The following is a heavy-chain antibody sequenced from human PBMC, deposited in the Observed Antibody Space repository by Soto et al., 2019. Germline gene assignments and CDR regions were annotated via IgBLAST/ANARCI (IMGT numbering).Heavy chain of an antibody. CDR3: ARLRGFPPGYYYDGSGYFDY. Sequence: PGESLKISCKGSGYSFTSYWIGWVRQMPGKGLEWMGIIYPGDSDTRYSPSFQGQVTISADKSISTAYLQWSSLKASDTAMYYCARLRGFPPGYYYDGSGYFDYWGQGTLVTVSS. CDR2: IYPGDSDT. J-gene: IGHJ4*02. CDR1: GYSFTSYW. V-gene: IGHV5-51*01. D-gene: IGHD3-22*01.